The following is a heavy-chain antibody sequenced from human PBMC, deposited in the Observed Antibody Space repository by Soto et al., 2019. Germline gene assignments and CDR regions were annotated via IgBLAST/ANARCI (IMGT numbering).Heavy chain of an antibody. CDR3: ARDNGDDAPTLDY. CDR1: GFTFSTCS. Sequence: EVQLVESGGGLVKPGGSLRLSCAASGFTFSTCSMNWVRQAPGKGLEWVSSISSSSSNIYYADSVKGRFTISRDNAKNPLYLQVNSLRADDTAVYYCARDNGDDAPTLDYWGQGTLVTVSS. D-gene: IGHD5-12*01. CDR2: ISSSSSNI. J-gene: IGHJ4*02. V-gene: IGHV3-21*02.